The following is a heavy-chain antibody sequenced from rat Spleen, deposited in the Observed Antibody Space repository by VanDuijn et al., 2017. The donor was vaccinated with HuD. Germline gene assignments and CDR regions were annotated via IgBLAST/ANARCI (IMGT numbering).Heavy chain of an antibody. Sequence: EVQLVESGGGLVQPGRSLKLSCAASGFTFSNYDMAWVRQAPAKGLEWIASISTGGGNTYYRDSVRGRFTISRDNAENTLYLQMNSLRSEDTATYYCTTDRLGADYFDYWGQGVMVTVSS. V-gene: IGHV5-27*01. CDR1: GFTFSNYD. CDR3: TTDRLGADYFDY. J-gene: IGHJ2*01. CDR2: ISTGGGNT. D-gene: IGHD5-1*01.